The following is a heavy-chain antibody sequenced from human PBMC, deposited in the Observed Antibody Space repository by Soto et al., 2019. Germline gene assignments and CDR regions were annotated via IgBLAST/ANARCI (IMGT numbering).Heavy chain of an antibody. Sequence: SETLSLTCAVYGGSFSGYYWSWIRQPPGKGLEWIGEINHSGSTNYNPSLKSRVTISVDTSKNQFSLKLSSVTAADTAVYYCARRGATVVTHPSGFDYWGQGTLVTVSS. CDR3: ARRGATVVTHPSGFDY. D-gene: IGHD4-17*01. V-gene: IGHV4-34*01. CDR2: INHSGST. J-gene: IGHJ4*02. CDR1: GGSFSGYY.